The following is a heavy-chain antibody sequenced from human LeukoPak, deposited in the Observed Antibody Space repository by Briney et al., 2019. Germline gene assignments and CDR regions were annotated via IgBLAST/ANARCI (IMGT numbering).Heavy chain of an antibody. CDR3: ARVDCGGDCYSSVGFDY. J-gene: IGHJ4*02. CDR1: GYTFTSYY. CDR2: INPSGGST. D-gene: IGHD2-21*01. Sequence: ASVKVSCKASGYTFTSYYMHWVRQAPGQGLEWMGIINPSGGSTSYAQKFQGRVTMTRDTSTSTVYMELSSLRSEDMAVYYCARVDCGGDCYSSVGFDYWGQGTLVTVSS. V-gene: IGHV1-46*03.